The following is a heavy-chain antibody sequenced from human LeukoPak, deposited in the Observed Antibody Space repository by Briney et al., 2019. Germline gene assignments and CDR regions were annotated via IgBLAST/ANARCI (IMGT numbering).Heavy chain of an antibody. J-gene: IGHJ4*02. Sequence: GGSLRLSCAASGFTFSDYYMSWIRQAPGRGLEWISYISSSSGGTIYYTDSVKGRFTISRDNAKNSLYLQMNSLRAEDTAVYYCTRDRNTDFWSGYYTNYFDYWGQGTLVTVSS. D-gene: IGHD3-3*01. V-gene: IGHV3-11*04. CDR1: GFTFSDYY. CDR2: ISSSSGGTI. CDR3: TRDRNTDFWSGYYTNYFDY.